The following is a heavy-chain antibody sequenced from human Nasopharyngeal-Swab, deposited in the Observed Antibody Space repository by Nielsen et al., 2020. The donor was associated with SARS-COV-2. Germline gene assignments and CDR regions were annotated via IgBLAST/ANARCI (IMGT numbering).Heavy chain of an antibody. D-gene: IGHD1-7*01. Sequence: EYLKISCKGSGYSFTSYWIGWVRQMPGKGLEWMGIIYPGDSDTRYSPSFHGQVTISADKSISTAYLQWSSLKASDTSVYCWARRWELDAFDIWGQGTMVTVSS. CDR1: GYSFTSYW. CDR2: IYPGDSDT. CDR3: ARRWELDAFDI. V-gene: IGHV5-51*01. J-gene: IGHJ3*02.